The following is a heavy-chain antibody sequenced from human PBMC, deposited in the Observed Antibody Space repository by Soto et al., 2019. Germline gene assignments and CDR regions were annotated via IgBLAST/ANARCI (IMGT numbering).Heavy chain of an antibody. CDR2: ISSNSAYI. CDR1: GFTLRSFT. J-gene: IGHJ5*02. D-gene: IGHD6-13*01. V-gene: IGHV3-21*01. Sequence: GGSLSLSCAASGFTLRSFTMNWVRQAPGKGLEWVSTISSNSAYIYYTDALRGRSTSSRDNAKNSLHLQMNSLRAEDTAVYYCTRDASRDSSARGWFDPWGPGTLVTVSS. CDR3: TRDASRDSSARGWFDP.